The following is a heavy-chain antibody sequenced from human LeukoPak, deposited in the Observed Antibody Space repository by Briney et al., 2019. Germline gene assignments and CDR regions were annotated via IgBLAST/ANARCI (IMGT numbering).Heavy chain of an antibody. D-gene: IGHD6-19*01. J-gene: IGHJ4*02. Sequence: KPSETLSLTCTVSGGSISSYYWSWIRQPPGKGQEWIGYIYYSGSTNYNPSLKSRVTISVDTSKNQFSLKLSSATAADTAVYYCARAPRGSIAVAGTDWGQGTLVTVSS. CDR1: GGSISSYY. V-gene: IGHV4-59*01. CDR3: ARAPRGSIAVAGTD. CDR2: IYYSGST.